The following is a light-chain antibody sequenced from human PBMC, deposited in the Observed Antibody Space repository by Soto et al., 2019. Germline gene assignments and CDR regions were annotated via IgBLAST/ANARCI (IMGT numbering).Light chain of an antibody. J-gene: IGKJ1*01. V-gene: IGKV3D-15*01. CDR3: QQYNNWPRT. Sequence: EIVFTQSPATLSLSPGERATLSCRASQTVSNFLAWYQQRPGQAPRLLIYDASSRDTGIPDRFSGRGSGTEFTLTISRLQSEDFAVYYCQQYNNWPRTFGQGTKVDIK. CDR2: DAS. CDR1: QTVSNF.